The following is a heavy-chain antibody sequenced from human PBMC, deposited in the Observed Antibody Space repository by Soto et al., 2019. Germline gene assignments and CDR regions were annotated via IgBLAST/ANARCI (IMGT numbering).Heavy chain of an antibody. J-gene: IGHJ1*01. D-gene: IGHD3-22*01. Sequence: QVQLVQSGAEVKKPGASVKVSCKASGYTFTGYYMHWVRQAPGQWLEWMGWINPNSGGTSYAQKFQGRVTMTRDTSISTAYMELSRLRSDDTAVYYCARDGSPYYYDTTVEYFQHWGQGTLVTVSS. CDR2: INPNSGGT. CDR1: GYTFTGYY. CDR3: ARDGSPYYYDTTVEYFQH. V-gene: IGHV1-2*02.